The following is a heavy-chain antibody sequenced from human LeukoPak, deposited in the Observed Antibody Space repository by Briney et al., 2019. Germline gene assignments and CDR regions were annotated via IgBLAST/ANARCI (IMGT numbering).Heavy chain of an antibody. CDR3: ARDIVATRGRFDY. CDR2: IIPIFGTA. V-gene: IGHV1-69*13. J-gene: IGHJ4*02. D-gene: IGHD5-12*01. Sequence: SVKVSCKASGYTFTSYYMHWVRQAPGQGLEWMGGIIPIFGTANYAQKFQGRVTITADESTSTAYMELSSLRSEDTAVYYCARDIVATRGRFDYWGQGTLVTVSS. CDR1: GYTFTSYY.